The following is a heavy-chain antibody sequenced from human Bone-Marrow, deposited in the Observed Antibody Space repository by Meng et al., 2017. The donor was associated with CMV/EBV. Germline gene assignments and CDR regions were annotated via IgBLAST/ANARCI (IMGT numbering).Heavy chain of an antibody. CDR2: IGTTGDT. J-gene: IGHJ4*02. Sequence: GGSLRLSCAASGFTFSSYDFHWVRQATGKGLEWVSAIGTTGDTYYPDSVMGRFSISRENAKSSLYLQMNSLTAGDTAVYYCAKSTPSSYYFDDWGQGTLVTVSS. CDR1: GFTFSSYD. D-gene: IGHD2-2*01. CDR3: AKSTPSSYYFDD. V-gene: IGHV3-13*01.